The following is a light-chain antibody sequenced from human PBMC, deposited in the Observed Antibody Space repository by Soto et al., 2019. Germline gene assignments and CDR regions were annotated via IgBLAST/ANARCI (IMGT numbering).Light chain of an antibody. Sequence: EIVMTQSPATLSVSPGERATLSCRAIQSVSSNLALYQQKPGQAPRLLIYGASTRATGIPARFSGSGSGTEVPLTISSLQSEDFAVYYCQQYNNWPPLTFGGGTKVEIK. CDR2: GAS. V-gene: IGKV3-15*01. CDR3: QQYNNWPPLT. CDR1: QSVSSN. J-gene: IGKJ4*01.